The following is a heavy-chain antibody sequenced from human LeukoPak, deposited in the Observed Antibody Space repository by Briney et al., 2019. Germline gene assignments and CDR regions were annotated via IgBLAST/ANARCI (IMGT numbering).Heavy chain of an antibody. J-gene: IGHJ4*02. D-gene: IGHD4-11*01. CDR2: INYSEKP. V-gene: IGHV4-39*07. Sequence: SETLSLTCAVSGGSISSNSYYWAWIRQPPGKGLEWIGSINYSEKPYYNPSLKSRVTISVDTSKNQFSLKMTSVTAADTAFYFCARSEINDYMNYWGQGMPVTVSS. CDR1: GGSISSNSYY. CDR3: ARSEINDYMNY.